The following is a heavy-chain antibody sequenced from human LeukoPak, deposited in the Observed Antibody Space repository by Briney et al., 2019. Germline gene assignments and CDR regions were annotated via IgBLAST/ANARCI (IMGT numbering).Heavy chain of an antibody. D-gene: IGHD6-6*01. J-gene: IGHJ5*02. CDR1: GFTVSSNY. CDR3: ARDIAAPGPDSWFDP. V-gene: IGHV3-66*01. Sequence: GGSLRLSCAASGFTVSSNYMSWVRQAPGKGLEWVSVIYSGGSTYCADSVKGRFTISRDNSKNTLYPQMNSLRAEDTAVYYCARDIAAPGPDSWFDPWGQGTLVTVSS. CDR2: IYSGGST.